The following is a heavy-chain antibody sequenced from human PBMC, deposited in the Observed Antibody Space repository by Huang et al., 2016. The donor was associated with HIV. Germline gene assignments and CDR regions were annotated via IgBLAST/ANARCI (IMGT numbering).Heavy chain of an antibody. Sequence: QVQLQESGPGLVKPSQTLSLTCTVSGASISSGSYYWTWIRQPAWKGLEWIGHIYTSGSTNYNPSLKSRVTISIDTSKNHFSLRLNSVTAADTAVYYCATWPPGSQMRAFDIWGPGTMITVSS. CDR1: GASISSGSYY. CDR2: IYTSGST. J-gene: IGHJ3*02. V-gene: IGHV4-61*09. CDR3: ATWPPGSQMRAFDI. D-gene: IGHD2-15*01.